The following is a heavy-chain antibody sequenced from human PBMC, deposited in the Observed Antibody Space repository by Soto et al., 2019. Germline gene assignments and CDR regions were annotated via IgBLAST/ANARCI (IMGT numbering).Heavy chain of an antibody. Sequence: EVQLLESGGGLVQPGGSLRLSCAASGFTFSSYAMTWVRQAPGKGLEWVALILGGSGKTYYADSVKGRFTISRDNSKNTLYLQMHSLRAEDSALYYCVKGGPIGVSGDDYWGQGTLVTVSS. CDR2: ILGGSGKT. CDR3: VKGGPIGVSGDDY. J-gene: IGHJ4*02. D-gene: IGHD6-19*01. CDR1: GFTFSSYA. V-gene: IGHV3-23*01.